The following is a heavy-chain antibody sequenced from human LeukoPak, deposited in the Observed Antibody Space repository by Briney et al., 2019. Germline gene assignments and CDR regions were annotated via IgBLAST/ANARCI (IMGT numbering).Heavy chain of an antibody. D-gene: IGHD3-22*01. J-gene: IGHJ3*02. Sequence: GASVKVSCKASGGTFSSYAISWVRQAPGQGLEWMGGIIPIFGTANYAQKFQGRVTITADESTSTAYMELSSLRSEDMAVYYCARTSSLSTMIVVVSFSMGAFDIWGQGTMVTVSS. CDR3: ARTSSLSTMIVVVSFSMGAFDI. CDR2: IIPIFGTA. CDR1: GGTFSSYA. V-gene: IGHV1-69*13.